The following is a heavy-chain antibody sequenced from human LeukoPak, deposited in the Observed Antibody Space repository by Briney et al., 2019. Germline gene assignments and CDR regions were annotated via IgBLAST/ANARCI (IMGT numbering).Heavy chain of an antibody. CDR3: ARIWSIFGVSPPGY. V-gene: IGHV3-7*01. J-gene: IGHJ4*02. CDR2: IKQDGSEK. Sequence: GGSLRLSCAASGFTFSSYSMNWVRQAPGKGLEWVANIKQDGSEKYYVDSVKGRFTISRDNAKDSLYLQMNSLRAEDTAVYYCARIWSIFGVSPPGYWGQGTLVTVSS. D-gene: IGHD3-3*01. CDR1: GFTFSSYS.